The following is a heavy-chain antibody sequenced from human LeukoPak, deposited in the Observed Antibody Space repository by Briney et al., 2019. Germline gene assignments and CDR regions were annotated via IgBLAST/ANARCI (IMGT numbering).Heavy chain of an antibody. V-gene: IGHV3-30-3*01. D-gene: IGHD2-15*01. Sequence: PGRSLRLSCAASGFTFSSYAMHWCQAPGKGLEWVAVISYDGSNKYYADSVKGRFTISRDNSKNTLYLQMNSLRAEDTAVYYCARGYCSGGSCYDLPLDYWGQGTLVTVSS. CDR1: GFTFSSYA. J-gene: IGHJ4*02. CDR3: ARGYCSGGSCYDLPLDY. CDR2: ISYDGSNK.